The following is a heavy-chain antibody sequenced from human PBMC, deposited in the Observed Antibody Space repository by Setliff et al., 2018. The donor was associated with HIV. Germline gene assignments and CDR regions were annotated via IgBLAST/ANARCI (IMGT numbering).Heavy chain of an antibody. CDR1: GGSISEYY. Sequence: PSETLSLTCTVSGGSISEYYWSWIRQPPGKGLEWIGYIDYSGSTNYNASLKSRLTMSIDTSKSQFSLKLSSVTAADTAVYYCAVYDRDIAAAPGYFDYWGQGTLVTVSS. D-gene: IGHD6-13*01. V-gene: IGHV4-59*08. J-gene: IGHJ4*02. CDR2: IDYSGST. CDR3: AVYDRDIAAAPGYFDY.